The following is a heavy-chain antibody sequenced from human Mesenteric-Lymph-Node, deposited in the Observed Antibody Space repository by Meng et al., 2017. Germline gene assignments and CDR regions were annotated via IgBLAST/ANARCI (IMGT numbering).Heavy chain of an antibody. J-gene: IGHJ4*02. CDR2: IYHSGIT. CDR3: ARADKVRFDY. Sequence: VQLKGWVPGLVTPCGTLSLTWAVSGGSISSSNWWSWVRQHPGKGLEWIGKIYHSGITIYNPSLKSRVTISVDKSKNQFSLKLSSVTAADTAVYYCARADKVRFDYWGQGTLVTVSS. CDR1: GGSISSSNW. V-gene: IGHV4-4*02.